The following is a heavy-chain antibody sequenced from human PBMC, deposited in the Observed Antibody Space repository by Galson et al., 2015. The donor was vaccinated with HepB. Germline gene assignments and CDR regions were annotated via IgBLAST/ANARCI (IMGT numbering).Heavy chain of an antibody. CDR3: ARESGSYYAY. CDR1: GHTLNDYY. V-gene: IGHV1-2*02. CDR2: INPNSGAT. D-gene: IGHD1-26*01. J-gene: IGHJ4*02. Sequence: SVKVSCKASGHTLNDYYMHWVRQAPGQGLEWMGWINPNSGATTYAQKFQGRITVTTDTSINTAYVELSNLKSDDTAVYYCARESGSYYAYWGQGSLVTVSS.